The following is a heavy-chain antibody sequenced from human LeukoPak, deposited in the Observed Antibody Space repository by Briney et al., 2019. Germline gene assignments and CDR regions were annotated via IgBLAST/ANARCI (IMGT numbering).Heavy chain of an antibody. Sequence: SETLSLTCTVSGGSISSGGYYWSWIRQHPGKGLEWIGYIYYSGSTYYNPSLKSRVTISVDTSKNQFSLKLSSVTAADTAVYYCARAIPSYAPPRFDYWGQGTLVTVSS. V-gene: IGHV4-31*03. D-gene: IGHD2-2*01. CDR3: ARAIPSYAPPRFDY. CDR2: IYYSGST. J-gene: IGHJ4*02. CDR1: GGSISSGGYY.